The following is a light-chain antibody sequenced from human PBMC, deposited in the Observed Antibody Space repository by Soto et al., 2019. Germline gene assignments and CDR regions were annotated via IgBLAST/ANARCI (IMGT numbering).Light chain of an antibody. V-gene: IGKV1-9*01. CDR3: QQLNSYPRT. J-gene: IGKJ1*01. CDR2: GAS. Sequence: DIQLTQSPSFLSASVGDRVTITCRASQVISSYLAWYQQNPGKAPKLLMYGASTLQSGVPSRFSGSGSGTEFTLTISSLQPEDFATYYCQQLNSYPRTFGQGTKVDIK. CDR1: QVISSY.